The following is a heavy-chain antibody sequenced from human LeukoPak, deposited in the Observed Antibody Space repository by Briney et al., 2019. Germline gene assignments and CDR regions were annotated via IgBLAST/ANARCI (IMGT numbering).Heavy chain of an antibody. J-gene: IGHJ4*02. CDR2: IYYSGST. CDR1: GGSISSYY. V-gene: IGHV4-59*08. D-gene: IGHD1-26*01. CDR3: ARRSGSYYGGNFDY. Sequence: SETLSLTCTVSGGSISSYYWSWIRQPPGKGLEWIGYIYYSGSTNYNPSLKSRVTISVDTSKNQFSLKLSSVTAADTAVYYCARRSGSYYGGNFDYWGQGTLVTVSS.